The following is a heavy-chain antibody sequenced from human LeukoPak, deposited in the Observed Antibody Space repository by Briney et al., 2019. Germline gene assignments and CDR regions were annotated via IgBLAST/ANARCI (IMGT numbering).Heavy chain of an antibody. Sequence: PSETLSLTCTVSGGSVSSGSYYWSWIRQPPGKGLEWIGYIYYSGSTNYNPSLKSRATISVDTSKNQFSLKLSSVTAADTAVYYCARGGWYADYWGQGTLVTVSS. V-gene: IGHV4-61*01. D-gene: IGHD2-8*01. J-gene: IGHJ4*02. CDR2: IYYSGST. CDR1: GGSVSSGSYY. CDR3: ARGGWYADY.